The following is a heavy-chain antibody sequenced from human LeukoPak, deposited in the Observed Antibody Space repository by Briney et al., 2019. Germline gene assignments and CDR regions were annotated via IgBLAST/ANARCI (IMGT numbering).Heavy chain of an antibody. CDR2: IHASGTT. CDR1: GDSIRSPTYY. CDR3: ARDFDSPLAFDI. V-gene: IGHV4-61*02. J-gene: IGHJ3*02. Sequence: SETLSLTCTVSGDSIRSPTYYWSWIRQPAGKGLEWIGRIHASGTTNYNPSLKSRITIPEDTSKNQFSLKLSSVTAADTAVYYCARDFDSPLAFDIWGQGTMVTVSS. D-gene: IGHD3-9*01.